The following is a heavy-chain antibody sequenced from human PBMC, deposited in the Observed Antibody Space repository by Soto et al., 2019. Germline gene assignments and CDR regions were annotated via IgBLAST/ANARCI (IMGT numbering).Heavy chain of an antibody. D-gene: IGHD3-3*01. CDR1: GFTFRSYA. V-gene: IGHV3-23*01. CDR3: AKDDIMEWSFPLDA. Sequence: GGSLRLSCSASGFTFRSYAMSWVRQAPGKGLEWVSGISGGGSDTYYSDSVRGRFTISRDNSKNTLYLQMNSLRVEDSAVYFCAKDDIMEWSFPLDAWGQGPLVTVST. J-gene: IGHJ5*02. CDR2: ISGGGSDT.